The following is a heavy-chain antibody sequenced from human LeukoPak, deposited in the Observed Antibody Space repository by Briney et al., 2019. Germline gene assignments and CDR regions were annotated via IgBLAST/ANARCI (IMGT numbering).Heavy chain of an antibody. CDR3: ARGRAGIAAAGFDY. Sequence: GGSLRLSCATSGFTFSMSAMHWVRLAPGKGLDWVAVISFDGGNKFYADSVKGRFSLSRDNSKNTLYLQMNSLGLDDTAVYFCARGRAGIAAAGFDYWGQGTLVTVSS. J-gene: IGHJ4*02. V-gene: IGHV3-30-3*01. CDR1: GFTFSMSA. CDR2: ISFDGGNK. D-gene: IGHD6-13*01.